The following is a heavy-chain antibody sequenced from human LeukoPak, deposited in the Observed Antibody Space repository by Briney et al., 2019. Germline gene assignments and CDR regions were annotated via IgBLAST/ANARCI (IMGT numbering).Heavy chain of an antibody. V-gene: IGHV4-59*03. Sequence: GSLRLSCAASGFTFSSYWMSWVRQAPGKGLEWIGHNMNTYYNPSLKSRVTISIDTSKNQFSLMLSTVTAADTAIYYCATYYVNGAGRGHWGPGTLVTVSS. J-gene: IGHJ4*02. CDR3: ATYYVNGAGRGH. D-gene: IGHD2-8*01. CDR2: NMNT. CDR1: GFTFSSYW.